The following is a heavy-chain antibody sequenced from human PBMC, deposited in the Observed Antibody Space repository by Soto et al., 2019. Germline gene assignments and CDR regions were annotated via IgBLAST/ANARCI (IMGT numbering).Heavy chain of an antibody. CDR1: GFTFSSYW. CDR3: ARIAASGRGWDV. Sequence: EVQLVESGGGLVQPGGSLRLSCVDSGFTFSSYWMSWVRQAPVKGLEWVGNIKQDGREENYADSVKGRFTISRDNAKKSIYLQMNSLRVEDTAVYYCARIAASGRGWDVWGQGTTVVVSS. J-gene: IGHJ6*02. V-gene: IGHV3-7*01. D-gene: IGHD6-13*01. CDR2: IKQDGREE.